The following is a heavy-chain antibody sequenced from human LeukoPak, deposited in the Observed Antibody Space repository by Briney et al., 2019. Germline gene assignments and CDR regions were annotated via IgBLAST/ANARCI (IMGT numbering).Heavy chain of an antibody. CDR3: TRDPVVPAAFFDI. Sequence: GGSLRLSCTASGFTFGDYAMSWVRQAPGKGLEWVGFIRSKAYGGTTEYAASVKGRFTISRDDSKSIAYLQMNSLKTEDTAVYYCTRDPVVPAAFFDIWGQGTKVTVSS. J-gene: IGHJ3*02. V-gene: IGHV3-49*04. CDR2: IRSKAYGGTT. CDR1: GFTFGDYA. D-gene: IGHD2-2*01.